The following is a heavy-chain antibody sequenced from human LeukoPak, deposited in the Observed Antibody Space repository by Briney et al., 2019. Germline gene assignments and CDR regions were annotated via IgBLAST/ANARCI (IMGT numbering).Heavy chain of an antibody. CDR2: INPSGGST. CDR3: ARDETECSSTSCYSGALDI. D-gene: IGHD2-2*01. CDR1: GYTFTSYY. Sequence: ASVKVSCKASGYTFTSYYMHWVRQAPGQGLEWMGIINPSGGSTSYAQKFQGRVTMTRDTSTSTVYMELSSLRSEDTAVYYCARDETECSSTSCYSGALDIWGQGTMVTVSS. V-gene: IGHV1-46*01. J-gene: IGHJ3*02.